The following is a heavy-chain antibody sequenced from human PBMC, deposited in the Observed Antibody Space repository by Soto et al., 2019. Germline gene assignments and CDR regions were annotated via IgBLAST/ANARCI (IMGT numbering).Heavy chain of an antibody. Sequence: AGGSLRLSCAASGYSISTYWMSWVRPGPGEGLERLSNVKHDGSEEYYVDSVKGRFTISRDNAKNSLYLQMNSLRAEDTAVYYCARDQLYYNDISGRPLNAFDVWGQGTMVTVSS. CDR1: GYSISTYW. D-gene: IGHD3-22*01. CDR2: VKHDGSEE. J-gene: IGHJ3*01. CDR3: ARDQLYYNDISGRPLNAFDV. V-gene: IGHV3-7*01.